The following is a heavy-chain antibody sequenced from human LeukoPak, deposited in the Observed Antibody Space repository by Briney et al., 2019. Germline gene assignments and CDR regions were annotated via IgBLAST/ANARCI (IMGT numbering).Heavy chain of an antibody. V-gene: IGHV3-23*01. Sequence: PGGSLRLSCAASGFTMTSNGMSWVRQAPGKGLEWVSGISGRGGTTYYPDSVKGRFTISRDNSKHTLYREMNRLRAENTAVYYCAKVLGLSYGVFEYWGQGTLVTVSS. CDR1: GFTMTSNG. D-gene: IGHD5-18*01. J-gene: IGHJ4*02. CDR2: ISGRGGTT. CDR3: AKVLGLSYGVFEY.